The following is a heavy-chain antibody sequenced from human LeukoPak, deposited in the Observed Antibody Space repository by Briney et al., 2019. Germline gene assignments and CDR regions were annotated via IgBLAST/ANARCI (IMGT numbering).Heavy chain of an antibody. CDR3: ARTYCAEDCRIRYFDY. CDR1: GYILSSYN. J-gene: IGHJ4*02. D-gene: IGHD2-21*02. Sequence: GASVKVSCKASGYILSSYNMHWVRQAPGQGLEWLGIINPSGGDTKYAQKFQGRVTLTRDKSTSTVYMELSSLTSDDTAVYYCARTYCAEDCRIRYFDYWGQGTLVTVSS. V-gene: IGHV1-46*01. CDR2: INPSGGDT.